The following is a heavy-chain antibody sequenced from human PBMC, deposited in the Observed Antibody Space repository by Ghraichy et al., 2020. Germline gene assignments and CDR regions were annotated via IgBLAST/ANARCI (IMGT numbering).Heavy chain of an antibody. CDR1: GASINATAYF. CDR3: ARANSSGRSPFDS. V-gene: IGHV4-31*03. CDR2: VSHRGDT. J-gene: IGHJ4*02. D-gene: IGHD3-10*01. Sequence: SETLSLTCTVSGASINATAYFWHWVRHHPAKGLEWIGYVSHRGDTYFNPPLKSRLIISMDTSQNRFSLDLYSVSAADSAAYYCARANSSGRSPFDSWGRGGLVTVSS.